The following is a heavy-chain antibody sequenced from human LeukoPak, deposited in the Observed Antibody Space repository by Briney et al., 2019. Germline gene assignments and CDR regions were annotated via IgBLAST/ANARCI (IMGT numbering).Heavy chain of an antibody. V-gene: IGHV1-2*02. CDR3: ARGTEEIVVVMGFEY. CDR1: GYTFTGYY. CDR2: INPNSGGT. D-gene: IGHD3-22*01. Sequence: ASVKVSCKASGYTFTGYYMHWVRQAPGQGLEWMGWINPNSGGTNYAQKFQGRVTMTRDTSISTAYMELSRLRSGDTAVYYCARGTEEIVVVMGFEYWGQGTLVTVSS. J-gene: IGHJ4*02.